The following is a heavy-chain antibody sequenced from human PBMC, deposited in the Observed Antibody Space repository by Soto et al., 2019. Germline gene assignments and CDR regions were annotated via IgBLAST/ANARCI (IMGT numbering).Heavy chain of an antibody. Sequence: LRLSCAASGFTFNNYAMSWVRQAPGTGLDWVSTISNSGGTIYYADSVRGRFTISRDNSKNTVYVQMNSLRAEDTAVYYCVMGNYFDYWGQGTLVTVSS. CDR2: ISNSGGTI. V-gene: IGHV3-23*01. CDR3: VMGNYFDY. CDR1: GFTFNNYA. D-gene: IGHD7-27*01. J-gene: IGHJ4*02.